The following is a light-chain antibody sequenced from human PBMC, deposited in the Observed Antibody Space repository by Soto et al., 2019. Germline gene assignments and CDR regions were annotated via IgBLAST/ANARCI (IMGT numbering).Light chain of an antibody. CDR2: GAS. J-gene: IGKJ4*01. CDR1: QSVGSN. CDR3: QQRSNWLT. Sequence: EVVLTQSPATLSVSPGAGATLSCRASQSVGSNLAWYQQKPGQTPRVLIYGASTRAIGIPARFSGSGFGTEFTLTISSLQSEDFVVYYCQQRSNWLTFGGGTKVDI. V-gene: IGKV3-15*01.